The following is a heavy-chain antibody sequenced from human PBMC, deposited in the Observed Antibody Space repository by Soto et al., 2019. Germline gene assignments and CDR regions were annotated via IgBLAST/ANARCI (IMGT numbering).Heavy chain of an antibody. CDR1: GGSISSYY. V-gene: IGHV4-59*01. CDR2: IYYSGST. Sequence: SETLSLTCTVSGGSISSYYWSWIRQPPGKGLEWIGYIYYSGSTNYNPPLKSRVTISVDTSKNQFSLKLSSVTAADTAVYYCARAPSVAGSWFDPWGQGTLVTVSS. J-gene: IGHJ5*02. D-gene: IGHD6-19*01. CDR3: ARAPSVAGSWFDP.